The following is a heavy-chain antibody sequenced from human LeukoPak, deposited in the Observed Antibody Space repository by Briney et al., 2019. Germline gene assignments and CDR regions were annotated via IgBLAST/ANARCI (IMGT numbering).Heavy chain of an antibody. CDR3: ARAMATVVKSYYYYGMDV. CDR1: GGTFSSYA. D-gene: IGHD4-23*01. Sequence: SVKVFCKASGGTFSSYAISWVRQAPGQGLEWMGGIIPIFGTANYAQKFQGRVTITADESTSTAYMELSSLRSEDTAVYYCARAMATVVKSYYYYGMDVWGQGTTVTVSS. CDR2: IIPIFGTA. J-gene: IGHJ6*02. V-gene: IGHV1-69*13.